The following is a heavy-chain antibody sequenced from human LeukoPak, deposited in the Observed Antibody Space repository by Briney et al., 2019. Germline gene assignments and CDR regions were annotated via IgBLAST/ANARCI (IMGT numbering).Heavy chain of an antibody. J-gene: IGHJ4*02. CDR2: ISAYNGNT. CDR1: GYTFTSYG. D-gene: IGHD3-22*01. V-gene: IGHV1-18*01. CDR3: ARWRVQYYYDSSGYLDY. Sequence: SVKVSCKASGYTFTSYGISWVRQAPGQGLEWMGWISAYNGNTNYAQKLQGRVTMTTDTSTSTAYMELRSLRSDDTAVYYCARWRVQYYYDSSGYLDYWGQGTLVTVSS.